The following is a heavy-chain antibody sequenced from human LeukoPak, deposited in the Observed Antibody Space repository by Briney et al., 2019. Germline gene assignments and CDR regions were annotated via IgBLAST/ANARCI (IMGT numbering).Heavy chain of an antibody. V-gene: IGHV4-38-2*02. J-gene: IGHJ4*02. Sequence: SETLSLTCTVSGYSISSGYYWGWIRQPPGMGLEWIGTIYYSGTIYYNSSLKSRVTISVDRSKNQLSLKLSSLTAADTAVYFCARDSDQGGIDYWGQGTLVTVSS. CDR2: IYYSGTI. D-gene: IGHD3-16*01. CDR3: ARDSDQGGIDY. CDR1: GYSISSGYY.